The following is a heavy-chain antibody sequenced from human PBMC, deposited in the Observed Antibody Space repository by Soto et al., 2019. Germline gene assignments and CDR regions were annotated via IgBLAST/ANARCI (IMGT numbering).Heavy chain of an antibody. CDR1: GGSISSSNW. Sequence: SETLSLTCAVSGGSISSSNWWSWVRQPPGKGLEWIGEINHSGSTNYNPSLKSRVTISVDTSKNQFSLKLSSVTAADTAVYYCARDRGSSLYCYYGMDVWGQGTTVTVSS. V-gene: IGHV4-4*02. CDR3: ARDRGSSLYCYYGMDV. CDR2: INHSGST. D-gene: IGHD6-19*01. J-gene: IGHJ6*02.